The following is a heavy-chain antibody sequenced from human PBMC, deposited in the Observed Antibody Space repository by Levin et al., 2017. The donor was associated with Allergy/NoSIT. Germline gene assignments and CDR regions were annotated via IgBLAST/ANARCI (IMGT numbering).Heavy chain of an antibody. V-gene: IGHV4-34*01. J-gene: IGHJ4*02. CDR2: INHSGST. Sequence: SETLSLTCGVSGGSFSGYYWSWIRQPPGKGLEWIGEINHSGSTNYKSSFKSRVIISVDTSRKQFSLRLTSMTAADTAVYFCAGFRGYKHLVPFDSWGQGTLVTVAS. CDR1: GGSFSGYY. CDR3: AGFRGYKHLVPFDS. D-gene: IGHD6-6*01.